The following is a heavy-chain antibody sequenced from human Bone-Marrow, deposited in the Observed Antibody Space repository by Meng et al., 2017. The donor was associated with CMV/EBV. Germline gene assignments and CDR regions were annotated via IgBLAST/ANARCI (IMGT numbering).Heavy chain of an antibody. J-gene: IGHJ4*02. CDR1: GFTFSRYT. Sequence: GESLKISCAASGFTFSRYTMNWVRQAPGKGLEWVSYISSSSSTIYYADSVKGRFTISRDNAKNSLYLQMNSLRAEDTAVYYCARATHALRGGAGPQPDLGYYDFWSGYPHFADWGRGNRVNGAS. CDR3: ARATHALRGGAGPQPDLGYYDFWSGYPHFAD. CDR2: ISSSSSTI. V-gene: IGHV3-48*04. D-gene: IGHD3-3*01.